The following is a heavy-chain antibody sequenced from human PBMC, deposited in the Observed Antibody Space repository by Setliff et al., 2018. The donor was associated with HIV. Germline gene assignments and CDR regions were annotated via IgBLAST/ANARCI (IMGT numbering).Heavy chain of an antibody. J-gene: IGHJ6*03. V-gene: IGHV4-34*01. CDR3: ARGFHWPGIYYLYYMDV. Sequence: PSETLSLTCAVYGESFSGYYWSWIRQSPGEGLEWLGGINHSGSTNHNPSLKSRVAISVDTSKNQFSLKLTSVTAADTAVYYCARGFHWPGIYYLYYMDVWGKGTTVTVSS. CDR1: GESFSGYY. CDR2: INHSGST. D-gene: IGHD3-10*01.